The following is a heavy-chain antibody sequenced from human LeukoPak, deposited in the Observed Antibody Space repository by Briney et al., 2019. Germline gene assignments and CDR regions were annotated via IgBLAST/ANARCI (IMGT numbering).Heavy chain of an antibody. V-gene: IGHV1-3*01. D-gene: IGHD3-9*01. CDR1: GYTFTTYA. CDR3: ARAPYDILTGYSLNWFDP. J-gene: IGHJ5*02. CDR2: INGDNGNT. Sequence: ASVKVSCKASGYTFTTYAMHWVHQAPGQRLEWMGWINGDNGNTKYSQKFQGRVTITRDTSAYTAYMELKSLSSADTAVYFCARAPYDILTGYSLNWFDPWGQGTLVTVSS.